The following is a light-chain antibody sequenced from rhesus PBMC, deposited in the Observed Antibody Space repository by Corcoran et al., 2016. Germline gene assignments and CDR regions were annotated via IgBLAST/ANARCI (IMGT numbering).Light chain of an antibody. CDR2: AAS. CDR3: QQRNSYPFT. J-gene: IGKJ3*01. CDR1: QGIDNA. Sequence: DIQMTQSPSSLSASVGDKVTITCRASQGIDNALAWYQQKPGNAPNLLNYAASTLQIGFPSRFSGSGSVTNFTLTISRLQPEDFAVYYCQQRNSYPFTFGPGTKLDIK. V-gene: IGKV1-33*01.